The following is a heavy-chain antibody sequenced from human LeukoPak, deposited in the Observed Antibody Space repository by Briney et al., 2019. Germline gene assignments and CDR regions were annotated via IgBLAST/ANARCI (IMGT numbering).Heavy chain of an antibody. V-gene: IGHV3-23*01. Sequence: GGSLRLSYAASGFTFSSYAMSWVRQAPGKGLEWVSAISGSGGSTYYADSVKGRFTISRDNSKNTLYLQMNSLRAEDTAVYYCAKDLRSRIAAAGTPYAEYFQHWGQGTLVTVSS. D-gene: IGHD6-13*01. J-gene: IGHJ1*01. CDR1: GFTFSSYA. CDR2: ISGSGGST. CDR3: AKDLRSRIAAAGTPYAEYFQH.